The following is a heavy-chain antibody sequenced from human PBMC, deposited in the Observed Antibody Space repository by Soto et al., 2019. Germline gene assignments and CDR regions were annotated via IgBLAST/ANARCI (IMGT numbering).Heavy chain of an antibody. V-gene: IGHV4-31*03. Sequence: SETLSLTCTVSGGSISSGGYYWSWIRQHPGKGLEWIGYIYYSGSTYYNPSLKSRVTISVDTSKNQFSLKLSSVTAADTAVYYCARASNDYSNYFAPTSYFDYWGQGTLVTVSS. CDR3: ARASNDYSNYFAPTSYFDY. CDR2: IYYSGST. CDR1: GGSISSGGYY. D-gene: IGHD4-4*01. J-gene: IGHJ4*02.